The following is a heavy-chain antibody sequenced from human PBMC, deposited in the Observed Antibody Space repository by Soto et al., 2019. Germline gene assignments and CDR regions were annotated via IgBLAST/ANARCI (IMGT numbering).Heavy chain of an antibody. CDR3: AGLYHYDSSGYYDY. V-gene: IGHV1-46*01. CDR2: INPSGGRT. D-gene: IGHD3-22*01. J-gene: IGHJ4*02. CDR1: GNSFTTYF. Sequence: ASVKVSCKASGNSFTTYFMHWVRQAPGQGLEWMGIINPSGGRTTYAQKFQGRVTMTRDTSTSTFHMELSSLTSEDTAVYYCAGLYHYDSSGYYDYWGQGTLVTVSS.